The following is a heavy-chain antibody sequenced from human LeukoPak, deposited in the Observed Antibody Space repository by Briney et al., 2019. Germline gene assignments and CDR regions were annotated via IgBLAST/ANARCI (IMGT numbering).Heavy chain of an antibody. CDR3: ATDYGGNRRKPVGLV. CDR2: IYPGDSDT. Sequence: GESLKISCKGSGYSFTSYWIGWVRQMPGKGLEWMGIIYPGDSDTRHSPSFQGQVTISADKSISTAYLQWSSLKASDTAMYYCATDYGGNRRKPVGLVWGQGTLVTVSS. D-gene: IGHD4-17*01. CDR1: GYSFTSYW. J-gene: IGHJ4*02. V-gene: IGHV5-51*01.